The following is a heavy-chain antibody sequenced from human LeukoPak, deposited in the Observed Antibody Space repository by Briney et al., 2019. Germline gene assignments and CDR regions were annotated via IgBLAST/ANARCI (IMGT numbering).Heavy chain of an antibody. CDR3: TRPSYDSSVSGVVY. CDR2: IRSKANSYAT. J-gene: IGHJ4*02. V-gene: IGHV3-73*01. CDR1: GFTFSGSA. Sequence: GGSLRLSCATSGFTFSGSAIHWVRQASGKGLEWVDRIRSKANSYATTDVASVRGRFSISRDDSKNTAYLQMNSLKIEDTAVYYCTRPSYDSSVSGVVYWGQGTLVTVSS. D-gene: IGHD3-22*01.